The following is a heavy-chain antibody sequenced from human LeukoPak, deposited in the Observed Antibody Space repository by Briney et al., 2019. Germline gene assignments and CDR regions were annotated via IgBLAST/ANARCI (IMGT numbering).Heavy chain of an antibody. CDR3: AKLWEHDYGDY. CDR1: GFTVSSNY. D-gene: IGHD1/OR15-1a*01. V-gene: IGHV3-53*01. Sequence: GGSLRLSCAASGFTVSSNYMSWVCHAPGKGLEWVSVIFSASRIFYADSVKGRFTISRDTSKNTLYLQMNSLRAEDTAVYYCAKLWEHDYGDYWGQGTLVTVSS. CDR2: IFSASRI. J-gene: IGHJ4*02.